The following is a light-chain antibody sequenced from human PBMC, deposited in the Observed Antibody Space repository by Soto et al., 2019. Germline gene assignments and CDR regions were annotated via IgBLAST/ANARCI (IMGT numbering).Light chain of an antibody. V-gene: IGLV2-23*01. CDR3: CSYAGTNTFV. CDR2: EGS. CDR1: SSDVGSYNL. Sequence: QSALTQPASESGSPGQSITISCTGTSSDVGSYNLVSWYQRHPGKAPKLMIYEGSKRPSSVSNRFSGSKSGNTASLTSSGLQAEDEANYFCCSYAGTNTFVFGTGTKLTVL. J-gene: IGLJ1*01.